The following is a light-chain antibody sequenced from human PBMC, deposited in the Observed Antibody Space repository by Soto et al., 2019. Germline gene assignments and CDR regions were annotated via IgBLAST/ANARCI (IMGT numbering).Light chain of an antibody. J-gene: IGLJ3*02. CDR2: DVS. V-gene: IGLV2-14*01. CDR1: SSDIGGYNY. Sequence: QSALTQPASVSGSPGQSITISCTGTSSDIGGYNYVSWYQQHPGKAPKLMISDVSTRPSGVSHRFSGCRSGNTASQTISGLQADDEADYYCSSYPSSSTLVSGGGTKLTVL. CDR3: SSYPSSSTLV.